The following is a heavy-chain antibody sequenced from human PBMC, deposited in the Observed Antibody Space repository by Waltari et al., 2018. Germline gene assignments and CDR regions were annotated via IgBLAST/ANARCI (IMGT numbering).Heavy chain of an antibody. J-gene: IGHJ5*02. CDR2: IYTSGST. CDR1: GGSIRSYY. D-gene: IGHD2-2*01. V-gene: IGHV4-4*07. CDR3: ARDFPGYCSSTSCYGNWFDP. Sequence: QVQLQESGPGLVKPSETLSLTCTVSGGSIRSYYWSCIRQPAGKGLEWIGRIYTSGSTNYNPSLKSRVTMSVDTSKNQFSLKLSSVTAADTAVYYCARDFPGYCSSTSCYGNWFDPWGQGTLVTVSS.